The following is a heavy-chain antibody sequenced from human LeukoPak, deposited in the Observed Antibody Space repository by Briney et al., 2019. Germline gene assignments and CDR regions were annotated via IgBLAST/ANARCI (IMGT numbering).Heavy chain of an antibody. D-gene: IGHD3-16*02. CDR2: IRSKAYGGTT. J-gene: IGHJ6*02. Sequence: GGSLRLSCTASGFTFGDYAMSWFRQAPGKGLEWVGFIRSKAYGGTTEYAASVKGRFTISRDDSKSIAYLQMNSLKTEDTAVYYCTRFVPEKIAYYYGMDVWGQGTTVTVSS. V-gene: IGHV3-49*03. CDR3: TRFVPEKIAYYYGMDV. CDR1: GFTFGDYA.